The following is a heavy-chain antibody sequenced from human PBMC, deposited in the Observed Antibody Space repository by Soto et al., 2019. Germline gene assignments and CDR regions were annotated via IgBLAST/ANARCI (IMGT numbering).Heavy chain of an antibody. J-gene: IGHJ5*02. CDR2: ISAYNGNT. V-gene: IGHV1-18*04. D-gene: IGHD1-1*01. CDR1: GYTFTSYG. CDR3: ARERPVRRSIRGTTGTKNNWFDP. Sequence: ASVKVSCKASGYTFTSYGISWVRQAPGQGLEWMGWISAYNGNTNYAQKLQGRVTMTTDTSTSTAYMELRSLRSDDTAVYYCARERPVRRSIRGTTGTKNNWFDPWGQGTLVTVS.